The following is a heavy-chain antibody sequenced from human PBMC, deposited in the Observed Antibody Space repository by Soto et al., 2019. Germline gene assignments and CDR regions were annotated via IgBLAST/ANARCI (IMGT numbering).Heavy chain of an antibody. CDR3: TRVGGYYGDYPNFDY. V-gene: IGHV4-59*01. Sequence: KPSETLSLTCTVSGGSIHGYYWSWIRQPPGKQLQWIGNIYYSGSTNYNPSLRGRVTISVVSSKNQVSLRLSAVTAADTAVYYCTRVGGYYGDYPNFDYWGQGTLVTVSS. CDR2: IYYSGST. J-gene: IGHJ4*02. CDR1: GGSIHGYY. D-gene: IGHD4-17*01.